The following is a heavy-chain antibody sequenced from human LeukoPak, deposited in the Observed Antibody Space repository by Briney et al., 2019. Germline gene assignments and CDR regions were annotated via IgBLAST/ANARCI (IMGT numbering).Heavy chain of an antibody. CDR2: TYYRSKWYN. CDR1: GDSVSSDTTA. CDR3: AREVAAGDYYYYGMDV. J-gene: IGHJ6*02. Sequence: KTSQTLSLTCAISGDSVSSDTTAWNWIRQSPSRGLEWLGRTYYRSKWYNDYAVSVKSRITINPDTSKNQFSLQLNSVTPEDTAVYYCAREVAAGDYYYYGMDVWGQGTTVTVSS. V-gene: IGHV6-1*01. D-gene: IGHD6-13*01.